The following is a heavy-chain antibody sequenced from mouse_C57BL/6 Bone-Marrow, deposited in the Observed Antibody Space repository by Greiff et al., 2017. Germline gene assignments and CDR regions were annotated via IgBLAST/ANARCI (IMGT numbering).Heavy chain of an antibody. Sequence: EVKLMESGGGLVKPGGSLKLSCAASGFTFSDYGMHWVRQAPEKGLEWVAYISSVSSTIYYADTVKGRFTISRDNAKNTLFLQMTSLRSEDTAMYYCARSIYYGSSYDYAMDYWGQGTSVTVSS. J-gene: IGHJ4*01. CDR1: GFTFSDYG. CDR3: ARSIYYGSSYDYAMDY. D-gene: IGHD1-1*01. CDR2: ISSVSSTI. V-gene: IGHV5-17*01.